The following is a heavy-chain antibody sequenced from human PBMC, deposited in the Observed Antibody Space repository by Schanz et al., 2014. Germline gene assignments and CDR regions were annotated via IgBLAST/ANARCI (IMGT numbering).Heavy chain of an antibody. CDR3: AKSLESCPGGRCSRGYFDY. V-gene: IGHV3-23*01. Sequence: EMQLLESGGGLVQPGGSQRLSCAASGFTFTNYAMSWVRQAPGKGLEWVSLISDSGDTAYYADSVKGRFTISRDNFKGALYLQMSSLRAEDTAVYYCAKSLESCPGGRCSRGYFDYWGQGTLVTVSS. CDR2: ISDSGDTA. CDR1: GFTFTNYA. D-gene: IGHD2-8*02. J-gene: IGHJ4*02.